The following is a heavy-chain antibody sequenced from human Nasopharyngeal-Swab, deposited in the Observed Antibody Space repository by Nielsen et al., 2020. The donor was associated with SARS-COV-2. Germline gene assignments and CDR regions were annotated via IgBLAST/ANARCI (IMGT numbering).Heavy chain of an antibody. CDR1: GFTFGDYA. J-gene: IGHJ3*02. CDR2: IRSKTYGGAP. V-gene: IGHV3-49*01. CDR3: ARSVGSYYGQGAFDI. Sequence: GGSLRFSCTTSGFTFGDYAMSWFRQAPGKGLEWVGFIRSKTYGGAPEYAASVKGRFTISRDGAESIAYLQMNSLETEDTGVYYCARSVGSYYGQGAFDIWGQGTMVTVSS. D-gene: IGHD1-26*01.